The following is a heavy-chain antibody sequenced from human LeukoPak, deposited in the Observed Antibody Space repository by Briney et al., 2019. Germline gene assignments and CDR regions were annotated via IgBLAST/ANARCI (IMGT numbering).Heavy chain of an antibody. J-gene: IGHJ4*02. CDR3: TRGGVDNNLLDF. CDR1: GYPFTASG. V-gene: IGHV1-18*01. D-gene: IGHD3-10*01. CDR2: VNPNSGDT. Sequence: GASVKVSCKPSGYPFTASGLTWIRQAPGQALEWMGWVNPNSGDTTYAQSLQGRVTMTTDASTSTAYMELRSLRSDDTAVYYCTRGGVDNNLLDFWGQGTLVTVSS.